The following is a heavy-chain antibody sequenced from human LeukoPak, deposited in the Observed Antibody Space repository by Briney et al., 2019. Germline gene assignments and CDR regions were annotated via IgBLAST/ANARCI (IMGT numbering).Heavy chain of an antibody. Sequence: GGSLRLSCAASGFTVITNDMTWVRQAPGKGLEWVSVLYSDDNTKYADSVQGRFTISRDKSKNTLYLEMNSLSPDDTAVYYCARGVEPLAANTLAYWGQGTLVTVSS. CDR3: ARGVEPLAANTLAY. D-gene: IGHD1-14*01. J-gene: IGHJ4*02. CDR2: LYSDDNT. V-gene: IGHV3-53*01. CDR1: GFTVITND.